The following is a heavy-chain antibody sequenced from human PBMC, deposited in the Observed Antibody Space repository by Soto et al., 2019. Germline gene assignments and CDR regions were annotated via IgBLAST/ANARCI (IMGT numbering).Heavy chain of an antibody. CDR2: IKPNSGNI. CDR1: GYTFTRNG. D-gene: IGHD3-22*01. CDR3: VKDRDSNSWPSRDV. V-gene: IGHV1-18*01. J-gene: IGHJ6*02. Sequence: ASVKVSCKTSGYTFTRNGISGVRQAPGQGLEWMGWIKPNSGNIMYTQKHQGRVIMTTDTSTSTAYMELRSLRSDDTAIYYCVKDRDSNSWPSRDVWGPGTTVTVSS.